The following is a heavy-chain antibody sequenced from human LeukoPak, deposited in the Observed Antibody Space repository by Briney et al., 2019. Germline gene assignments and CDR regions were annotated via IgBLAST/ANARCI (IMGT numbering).Heavy chain of an antibody. Sequence: GRSLRLSCAASGFTFSSYGMHWVRQAPGKGLEWVAVIWYGGSNKYYADSVKGRFTISRDNSKNTLYLQMNSLRAEDTAVYYCAKDPRSNSSSLGWYFDLWGRGTLVTVSS. CDR1: GFTFSSYG. CDR3: AKDPRSNSSSLGWYFDL. CDR2: IWYGGSNK. D-gene: IGHD6-6*01. V-gene: IGHV3-30*18. J-gene: IGHJ2*01.